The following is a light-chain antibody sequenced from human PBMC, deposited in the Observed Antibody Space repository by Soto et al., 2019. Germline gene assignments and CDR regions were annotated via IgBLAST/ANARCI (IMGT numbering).Light chain of an antibody. Sequence: EIVMTQSPATLSVSPGERVTLSWRASQDIRSSLAWYQQKPGQAPRLLIDGASIRATGGPATCSGSGSGTECPLSISSLQSEHLGVDYCQQDRSWPLTFGGGTKVEIK. J-gene: IGKJ4*01. CDR3: QQDRSWPLT. V-gene: IGKV3-15*01. CDR2: GAS. CDR1: QDIRSS.